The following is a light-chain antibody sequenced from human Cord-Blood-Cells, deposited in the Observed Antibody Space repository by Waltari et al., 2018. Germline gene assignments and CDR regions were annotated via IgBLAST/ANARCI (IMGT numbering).Light chain of an antibody. V-gene: IGKV1-39*01. CDR1: QSISSY. Sequence: DIQVTPSPSSLSASVGDRVTITCRASQSISSYLNWYQQKPGKAPKLLIYAASSLQSGVPSRFSGSGSRTDFTLTISSLQPEDFATYYCQQSYSTPYTFGQGTKLEIK. J-gene: IGKJ2*01. CDR2: AAS. CDR3: QQSYSTPYT.